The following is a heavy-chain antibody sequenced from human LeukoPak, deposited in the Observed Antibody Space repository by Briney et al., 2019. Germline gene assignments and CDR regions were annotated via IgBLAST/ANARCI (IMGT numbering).Heavy chain of an antibody. D-gene: IGHD2-15*01. CDR2: INPNSGRT. CDR3: ARDRSDIVVDRDVFDY. Sequence: SVKPSCKVSRYTFTGYYMHCVPRAPGQGLEWMGWINPNSGRTNYAQKFQGRVTMTRDTSISTAYMELSRLRSDDTAVYYCARDRSDIVVDRDVFDYWGQGTLVTVCS. CDR1: RYTFTGYY. V-gene: IGHV1-2*02. J-gene: IGHJ4*02.